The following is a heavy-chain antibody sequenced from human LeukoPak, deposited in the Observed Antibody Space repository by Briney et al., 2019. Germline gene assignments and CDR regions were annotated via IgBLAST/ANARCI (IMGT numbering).Heavy chain of an antibody. Sequence: PGGSLRLSCAASGFTFSSYSMNWVRQAPGKGLEWVSYISSSSSTIYYADSVKGRFTISRDNAKNSLYLQMNSLRDEDTAVYYCARDLPHYYDHSNYDVPRGNWGQGTLVTVSS. CDR1: GFTFSSYS. V-gene: IGHV3-48*02. CDR2: ISSSSSTI. J-gene: IGHJ4*02. CDR3: ARDLPHYYDHSNYDVPRGN. D-gene: IGHD4-11*01.